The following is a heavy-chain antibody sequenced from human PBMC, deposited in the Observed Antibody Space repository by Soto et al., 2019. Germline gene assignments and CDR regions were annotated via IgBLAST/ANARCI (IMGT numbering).Heavy chain of an antibody. Sequence: GGSLRLSCAASGFTFSSYSMNWVRQAPGKGLEWVSSISSSSSYIYYADSVKGRFTISRDNAKNSLYLQMNSLRAEDTAVYYCAGDGAGEMATIQAWGQGTLVTVSS. CDR3: AGDGAGEMATIQA. V-gene: IGHV3-21*01. CDR2: ISSSSSYI. CDR1: GFTFSSYS. D-gene: IGHD5-12*01. J-gene: IGHJ5*02.